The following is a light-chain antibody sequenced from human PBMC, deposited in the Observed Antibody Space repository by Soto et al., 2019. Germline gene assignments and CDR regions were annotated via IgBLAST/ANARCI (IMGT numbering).Light chain of an antibody. CDR1: QSVSSSY. CDR2: GAS. CDR3: QHFGGTTFT. V-gene: IGKV3-20*01. J-gene: IGKJ5*01. Sequence: IALTQSPGTLSLSPGARAALSCRASQSVSSSYLAWYQQKPGQAPRLLIYGASSRATGIPDRFSGSGSGTDFTLTISRLEPEDFAVYYCQHFGGTTFTFGQGTRLEI.